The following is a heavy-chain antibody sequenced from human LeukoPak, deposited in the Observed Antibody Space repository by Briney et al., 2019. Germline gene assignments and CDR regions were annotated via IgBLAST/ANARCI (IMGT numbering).Heavy chain of an antibody. Sequence: RASVKVSCKASGYTFTSYGISWVRQAPGQGLEWMGWISAYNGNTNYAQKLQGRATMTTDTSTSTAYMELRSLRSDDTAVYYCARALTFGGSPHYWGQGTLVTVSS. V-gene: IGHV1-18*01. CDR2: ISAYNGNT. D-gene: IGHD3-16*01. CDR3: ARALTFGGSPHY. CDR1: GYTFTSYG. J-gene: IGHJ4*02.